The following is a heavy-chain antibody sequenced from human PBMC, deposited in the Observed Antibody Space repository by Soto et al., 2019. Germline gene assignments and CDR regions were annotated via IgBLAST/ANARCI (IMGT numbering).Heavy chain of an antibody. CDR3: VSDRGYGHASVPYS. D-gene: IGHD5-18*01. CDR1: GFTFTSYG. V-gene: IGHV3-30*03. J-gene: IGHJ4*02. CDR2: ISYDGGLQ. Sequence: GGSLRLSRAASGFTFTSYGMHWVRQAPGTRLEWVAVISYDGGLQHYADSVKGRFTISRDNSKNMVLLQMNSLRDEDTAVYYCVSDRGYGHASVPYSWGQGTLVTVSS.